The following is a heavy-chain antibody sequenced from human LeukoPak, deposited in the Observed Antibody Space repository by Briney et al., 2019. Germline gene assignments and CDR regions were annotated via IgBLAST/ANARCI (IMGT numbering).Heavy chain of an antibody. Sequence: GVSLRLSCAVSGFTFRSYGMNWVRQAPGKGLEWVSYISTGSTTISYADSVKGRFTISRDNAKSSLYLEMNSLRAEDTAMYYCARGFYTPDYWGQGTLVTVFS. CDR2: ISTGSTTI. CDR3: ARGFYTPDY. J-gene: IGHJ4*02. V-gene: IGHV3-48*01. CDR1: GFTFRSYG.